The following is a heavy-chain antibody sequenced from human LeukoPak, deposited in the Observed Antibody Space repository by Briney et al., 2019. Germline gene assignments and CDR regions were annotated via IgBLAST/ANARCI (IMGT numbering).Heavy chain of an antibody. J-gene: IGHJ6*04. Sequence: SETLSLTCSVSSGSISSSIYYWVWILQPPGKGLEWIASIYYSGSTYYNPSLKSRVTISVDTSKNQFSLKLTAATAADTAVHYCARTWIKGMDVWGKGTTVTVSS. V-gene: IGHV4-39*07. D-gene: IGHD5-12*01. CDR2: IYYSGST. CDR3: ARTWIKGMDV. CDR1: SGSISSSIYY.